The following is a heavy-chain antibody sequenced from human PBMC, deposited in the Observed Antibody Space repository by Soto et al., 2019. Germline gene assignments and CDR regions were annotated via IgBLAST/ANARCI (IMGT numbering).Heavy chain of an antibody. J-gene: IGHJ4*02. Sequence: VQSSETLSLTCAVSGYSISSGYYWGWIRQPPGKGLEWIGNIYHSGSTYYNPSLKSRVTISVDTSKNQFSLNMSSVTAADTAVYYCARLQFGEGFDYWGQGALV. D-gene: IGHD3-10*01. V-gene: IGHV4-38-2*01. CDR2: IYHSGST. CDR3: ARLQFGEGFDY. CDR1: GYSISSGYY.